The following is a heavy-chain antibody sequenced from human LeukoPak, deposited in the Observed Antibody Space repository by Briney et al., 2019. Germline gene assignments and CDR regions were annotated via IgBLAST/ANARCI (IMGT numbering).Heavy chain of an antibody. V-gene: IGHV1-24*01. J-gene: IGHJ6*02. CDR1: GYTLTELS. CDR2: FDPEDGET. CDR3: ATASWDIVVVPAAMRGGGYYYYGMDV. D-gene: IGHD2-2*01. Sequence: ASVKVSCKVSGYTLTELSMHWVRQAPGKGLEWMGGFDPEDGETIYAQKFQGRVTMTEDTSTDTAYMELSSLRSEDTAVYYCATASWDIVVVPAAMRGGGYYYYGMDVWGQGTTATVSS.